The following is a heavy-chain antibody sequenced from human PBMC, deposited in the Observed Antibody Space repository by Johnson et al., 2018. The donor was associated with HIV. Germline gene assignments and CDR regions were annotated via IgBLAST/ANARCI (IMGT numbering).Heavy chain of an antibody. Sequence: VQLVESGGGLVQPGGSLRLSCAASGFSFSSYAMHWVRQAPGKGLEYVSGISGNGVSTYYANSVKGRFTISRDDSKNTLYLQMNSLRAEDTAVYYCARDGKVGATPRRAFDIWGQGTMVTVSS. J-gene: IGHJ3*02. CDR2: ISGNGVST. CDR3: ARDGKVGATPRRAFDI. D-gene: IGHD1-26*01. V-gene: IGHV3-64*01. CDR1: GFSFSSYA.